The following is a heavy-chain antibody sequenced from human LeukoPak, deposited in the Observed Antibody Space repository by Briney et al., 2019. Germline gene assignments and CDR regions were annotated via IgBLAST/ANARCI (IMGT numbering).Heavy chain of an antibody. V-gene: IGHV4-34*01. CDR1: GGSFSGYY. Sequence: PSETLSLTCAVYGGSFSGYYWSWIRQPPGQGLEWIGEINHSGSTNYNPSLKSRVTISVDTSKNQFSLKLSSVTAADTAVYYCARDSYYYYGMDVWGKGTTVTVSS. CDR3: ARDSYYYYGMDV. CDR2: INHSGST. J-gene: IGHJ6*04.